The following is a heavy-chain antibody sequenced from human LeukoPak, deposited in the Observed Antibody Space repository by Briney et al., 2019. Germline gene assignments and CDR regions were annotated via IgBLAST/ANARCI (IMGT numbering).Heavy chain of an antibody. D-gene: IGHD6-25*01. CDR1: GGSFSGYY. J-gene: IGHJ6*03. V-gene: IGHV4-34*01. Sequence: SETLSLTCAVYGGSFSGYYWSWIRQPPGKGLEWIGEINHSGSTNYNPSLKSRVTISVDTSKNQFSLKLSSVTAADTAVYYCARGSSGYYYYYMDVWGKWTTVTVSS. CDR3: ARGSSGYYYYYMDV. CDR2: INHSGST.